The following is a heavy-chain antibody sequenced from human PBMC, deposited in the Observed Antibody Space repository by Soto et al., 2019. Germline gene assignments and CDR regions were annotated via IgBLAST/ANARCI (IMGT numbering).Heavy chain of an antibody. J-gene: IGHJ6*02. CDR1: GYSFTSYW. CDR3: ARYRAVAGMPDYYYDMDV. D-gene: IGHD6-19*01. V-gene: IGHV5-51*01. Sequence: PGESLKISCKGSGYSFTSYWIGWVRQMPGKGLEWMGIIHPGNSDTKYSPSFQGQVTISADKSISTAYLQWSSLKASDTAMYYCARYRAVAGMPDYYYDMDVWGQGTTVTVSS. CDR2: IHPGNSDT.